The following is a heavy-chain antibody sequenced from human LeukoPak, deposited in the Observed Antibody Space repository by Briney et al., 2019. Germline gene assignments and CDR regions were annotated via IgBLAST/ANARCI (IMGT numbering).Heavy chain of an antibody. CDR2: INPNSGGT. Sequence: ASVKVSCKASGYTFTGYYMHWVRQAPGQGFEWMGWINPNSGGTNYAQKFQGRVTMTRDTSISTAYMELSRLRSDDTAVYYCARVKIMGGNWFDPWGQGTLVTVSS. CDR3: ARVKIMGGNWFDP. J-gene: IGHJ5*02. D-gene: IGHD2-8*01. CDR1: GYTFTGYY. V-gene: IGHV1-2*02.